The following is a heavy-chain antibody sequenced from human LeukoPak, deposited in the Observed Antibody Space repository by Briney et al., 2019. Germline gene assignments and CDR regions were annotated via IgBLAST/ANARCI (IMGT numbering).Heavy chain of an antibody. CDR3: ARHGRSYSFDY. V-gene: IGHV4-59*08. CDR2: IYYSGST. Sequence: SETLSLTCTVSGGSISSYYWSWIRQPPGKGLECIGYIYYSGSTNYNPSLKSRVTISVDTSKNQFSLRLSSVTAADTAVYYRARHGRSYSFDYWGQGTLVTVSS. CDR1: GGSISSYY. J-gene: IGHJ4*02. D-gene: IGHD2-15*01.